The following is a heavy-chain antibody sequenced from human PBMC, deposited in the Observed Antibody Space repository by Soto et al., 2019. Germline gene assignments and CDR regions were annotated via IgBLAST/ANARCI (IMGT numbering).Heavy chain of an antibody. CDR2: IYHSGST. Sequence: QLQLQESGSGLVKPSQTLSLTCAVSGGSISSGGYSWSWNRQPPGKGLEWIGYIYHSGSTYYNPSLKSRVTISVDRSKNQFSLKLSSVTAADTAVYYCARGMTTVTTIDYWGQGTLVTVSS. CDR3: ARGMTTVTTIDY. J-gene: IGHJ4*02. V-gene: IGHV4-30-2*01. CDR1: GGSISSGGYS. D-gene: IGHD4-4*01.